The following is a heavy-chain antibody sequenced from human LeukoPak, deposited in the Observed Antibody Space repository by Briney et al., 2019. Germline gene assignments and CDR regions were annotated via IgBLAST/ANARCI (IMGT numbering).Heavy chain of an antibody. D-gene: IGHD5-18*01. CDR2: IIPIFGTA. Sequence: ASVKVSCKASGSNFSRYANSWVRPAPGQGPEWIGGIIPIFGTANYAQKFQGRVTITADKSTSTAYMELSSLRSEDTAVYYCARQLWLGGGGYYGMDVWGKGTTVTVSS. CDR3: ARQLWLGGGGYYGMDV. V-gene: IGHV1-69*06. J-gene: IGHJ6*04. CDR1: GSNFSRYA.